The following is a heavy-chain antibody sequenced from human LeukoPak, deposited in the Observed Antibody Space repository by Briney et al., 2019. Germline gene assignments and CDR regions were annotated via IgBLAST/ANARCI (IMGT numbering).Heavy chain of an antibody. V-gene: IGHV3-30*02. CDR3: AREGAAAENFQH. J-gene: IGHJ1*01. CDR2: IRYDGSNK. D-gene: IGHD6-13*01. Sequence: PGGSLRLSCAASGFTFSSYGMHWVRQAPGKGLEWVAFIRYDGSNKYYADSVKGRFTISRDNSKNTLYLQMNSLRVEDTAVYYCAREGAAAENFQHWGQGTLVTVSS. CDR1: GFTFSSYG.